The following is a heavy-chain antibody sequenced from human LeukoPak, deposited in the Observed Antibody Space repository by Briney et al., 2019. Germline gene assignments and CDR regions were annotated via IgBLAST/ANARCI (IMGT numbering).Heavy chain of an antibody. CDR1: GGTFSSYA. J-gene: IGHJ6*03. D-gene: IGHD6-19*01. CDR3: ARAIDSNGWYVGRENYYYYYYMDV. V-gene: IGHV1-69*05. Sequence: ASVKVSCKASGGTFSSYAISWVRQAPGQGLEWMGGIIPIFGTANYAQKFQGRVTITTDESTSTAYMELSSLRSEDTAVYYCARAIDSNGWYVGRENYYYYYYMDVWGKGTTVTVSS. CDR2: IIPIFGTA.